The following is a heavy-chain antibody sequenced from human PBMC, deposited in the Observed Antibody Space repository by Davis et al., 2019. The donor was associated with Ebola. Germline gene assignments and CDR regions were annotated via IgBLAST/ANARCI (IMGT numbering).Heavy chain of an antibody. CDR3: ARGNIVVVVAAITNWFDP. J-gene: IGHJ5*02. CDR1: GGSISSYY. V-gene: IGHV4-59*08. D-gene: IGHD2-15*01. Sequence: MPSETLSLTCTVSGGSISSYYWSWIRQPPGKGLEWIGNLYHGGGTNYSPSLKSRLTISVDTSKNQFSLELSSVTAADTAVYYCARGNIVVVVAAITNWFDPWGQGTLVTVSS. CDR2: LYHGGGT.